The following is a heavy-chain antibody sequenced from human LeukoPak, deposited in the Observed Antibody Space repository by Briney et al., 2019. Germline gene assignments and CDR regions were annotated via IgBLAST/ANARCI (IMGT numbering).Heavy chain of an antibody. J-gene: IGHJ4*02. V-gene: IGHV1-18*01. CDR2: ISAYNGNT. CDR1: GYTFTSYG. Sequence: GASVKVSCEASGYTFTSYGIGWVRQAPGQGLEWMGWISAYNGNTNYAQKLQGRVTMTTDTSTSTAYMELRSLRSDDTAVYYCARAQVYRSGGGCPYFDYWGQGTLVTVSS. D-gene: IGHD2-15*01. CDR3: ARAQVYRSGGGCPYFDY.